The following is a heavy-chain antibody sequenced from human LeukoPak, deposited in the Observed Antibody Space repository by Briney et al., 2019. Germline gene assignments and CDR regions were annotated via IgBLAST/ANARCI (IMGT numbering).Heavy chain of an antibody. J-gene: IGHJ4*02. CDR2: ISGNGGSI. CDR3: AKAGSGWYLYYFDY. Sequence: GGSLRLSCAASGFTFHYYAMTWVRQAPGQGLEWISIISGNGGSIYYAESVQGRFTISRDNSKNTLSLQMNSLRAEDTAVYYCAKAGSGWYLYYFDYWGQGTLVTVSS. CDR1: GFTFHYYA. V-gene: IGHV3-23*01. D-gene: IGHD6-19*01.